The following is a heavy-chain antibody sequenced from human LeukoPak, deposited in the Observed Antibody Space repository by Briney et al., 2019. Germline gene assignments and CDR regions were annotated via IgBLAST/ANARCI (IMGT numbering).Heavy chain of an antibody. CDR3: AREDRNTARDY. CDR1: GGSISSGDYY. CDR2: IYYSGST. V-gene: IGHV4-30-4*01. Sequence: SETLSLTCTVSGGSISSGDYYWSWIRQPPGKGLEWIGYIYYSGSTYYNPSLKGRVTISVDTSKNQFSLKLSSVTAADTAVYYCAREDRNTARDYWGQGTLVTVSS. J-gene: IGHJ4*02. D-gene: IGHD5-18*01.